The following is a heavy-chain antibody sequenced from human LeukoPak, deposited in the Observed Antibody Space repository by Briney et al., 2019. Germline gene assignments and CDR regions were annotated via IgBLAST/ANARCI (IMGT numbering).Heavy chain of an antibody. CDR3: ARGHSSGWYDYYYYMDV. CDR2: INWNGGST. D-gene: IGHD6-19*01. CDR1: GFTFDDYG. V-gene: IGHV3-20*04. J-gene: IGHJ6*03. Sequence: GGSLRLSCAASGFTFDDYGMSWVRQAPGKGLEWVSGINWNGGSTGYADSVKGRFTISRDSAKNSLYLQMNSLRAEDTALYYCARGHSSGWYDYYYYMDVWGKGTTVTVSS.